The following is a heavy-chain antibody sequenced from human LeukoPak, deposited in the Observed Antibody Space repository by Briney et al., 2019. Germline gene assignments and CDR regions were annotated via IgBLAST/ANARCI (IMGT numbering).Heavy chain of an antibody. CDR3: AKFSSGSPHGDDY. CDR1: AFTVSSYG. CDR2: ISYDGSNK. J-gene: IGHJ4*02. D-gene: IGHD1-26*01. Sequence: PGRSLRLSCAASAFTVSSYGMHWVRQAPGKGLEWEAVISYDGSNKYYADSVKGRFTISRDNSKNTLYLQMNSLRAEDTAVYYCAKFSSGSPHGDDYWGQGTLVTVSS. V-gene: IGHV3-30*18.